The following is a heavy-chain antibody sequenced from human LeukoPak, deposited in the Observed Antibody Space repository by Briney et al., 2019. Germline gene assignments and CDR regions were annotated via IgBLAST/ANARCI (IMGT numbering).Heavy chain of an antibody. D-gene: IGHD6-13*01. Sequence: GGSLRLSCVVSGFIFCRYSMNWVRQAPGKGLEWVSSISSSSSYIYYADSVKGRLTISRDNAKNSLYLQMNSLRAEDTAVYYYARDKGGSSSRPYYFDYWGQGTLVTVSS. CDR3: ARDKGGSSSRPYYFDY. CDR2: ISSSSSYI. V-gene: IGHV3-21*01. CDR1: GFIFCRYS. J-gene: IGHJ4*02.